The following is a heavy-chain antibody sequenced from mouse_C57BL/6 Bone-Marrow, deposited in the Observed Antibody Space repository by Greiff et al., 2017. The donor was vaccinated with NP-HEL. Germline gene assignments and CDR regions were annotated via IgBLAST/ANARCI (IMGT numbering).Heavy chain of an antibody. CDR2: ISSGSSTI. J-gene: IGHJ1*03. CDR3: AREITTVVATRYFDV. Sequence: EVKLVESGGGLVKPGGSLKLSCAASGFTFSDYGMHWVRQAPEKGLEWVAYISSGSSTIYYADTVKGRFTISRDTAKNTLFLQMTSLRSEDTAMYYCAREITTVVATRYFDVWGTGTTVTVSS. D-gene: IGHD1-1*01. V-gene: IGHV5-17*01. CDR1: GFTFSDYG.